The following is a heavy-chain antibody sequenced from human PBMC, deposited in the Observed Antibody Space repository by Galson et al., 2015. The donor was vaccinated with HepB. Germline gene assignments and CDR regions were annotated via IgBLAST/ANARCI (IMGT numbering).Heavy chain of an antibody. J-gene: IGHJ5*02. Sequence: SLRLSCAASGFTFSDYYMSWIRQAPGKGLEWVSYISSSSSYTNYADSVKGRFTISRDNVKNSLYLQMNSLRAEDTAVYYCARAGGGWFNWFGPWGQGTLVTVSS. CDR3: ARAGGGWFNWFGP. CDR2: ISSSSSYT. V-gene: IGHV3-11*06. D-gene: IGHD2-15*01. CDR1: GFTFSDYY.